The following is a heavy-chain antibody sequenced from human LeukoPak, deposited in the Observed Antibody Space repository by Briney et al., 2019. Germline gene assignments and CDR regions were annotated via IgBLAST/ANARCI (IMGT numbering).Heavy chain of an antibody. D-gene: IGHD5-18*01. V-gene: IGHV1-18*01. CDR2: ISAYNGNT. J-gene: IGHJ6*02. CDR1: GYTFTSYG. Sequence: ASVKVSCKASGYTFTSYGISWVRQAPGQGLEWMGWISAYNGNTNYAQKLQGRVTMTTDTSTSTAYMELRSLRSDDTAVYYCARDRDAVDTAMVIGYYYYYGMDVWGQGTTVTVSS. CDR3: ARDRDAVDTAMVIGYYYYYGMDV.